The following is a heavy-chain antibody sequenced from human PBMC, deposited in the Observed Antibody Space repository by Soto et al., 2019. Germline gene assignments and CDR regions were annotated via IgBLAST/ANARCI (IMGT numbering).Heavy chain of an antibody. CDR2: INPSTGST. Sequence: ASVKVSCKASGYTFTSYYMHWVRQAPGQGLEWMGIINPSTGSTSFPPKFQGRVTMTRDTSTSTVYMELSSLRSEDTAVYYCARPYYYGMYVWGQGTTVIVSS. CDR1: GYTFTSYY. CDR3: ARPYYYGMYV. V-gene: IGHV1-46*01. J-gene: IGHJ6*02.